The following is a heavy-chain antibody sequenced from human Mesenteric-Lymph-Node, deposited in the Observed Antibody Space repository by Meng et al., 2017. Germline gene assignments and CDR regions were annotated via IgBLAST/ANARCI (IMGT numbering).Heavy chain of an antibody. D-gene: IGHD3-10*01. CDR3: ARQSGYFDY. Sequence: QLQLQESGSGLVKPSETLSLTCTVSGGSISSYYWSWIRQPPGKGLEWIGHIYYSGSTNYNPSLKSRVTISVDTSKNQLSLKLSSVTATDTAVYYCARQSGYFDYWCQGTLVTVSS. V-gene: IGHV4-59*08. J-gene: IGHJ4*02. CDR2: IYYSGST. CDR1: GGSISSYY.